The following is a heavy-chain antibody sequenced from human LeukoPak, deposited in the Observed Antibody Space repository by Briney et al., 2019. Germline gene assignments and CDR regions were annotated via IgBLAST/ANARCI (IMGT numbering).Heavy chain of an antibody. J-gene: IGHJ4*02. CDR2: INSDGSST. Sequence: GGSLRLSCAASGFTFSSYAMTWVRQAPGKGLVWVSRINSDGSSTTYADSVKGRFTISRDNAENTLYLQMNSLRAEDTAMYYCARQYSYDSSGYYPWDYWGQGTLVIVSS. CDR1: GFTFSSYA. CDR3: ARQYSYDSSGYYPWDY. V-gene: IGHV3-74*01. D-gene: IGHD3-22*01.